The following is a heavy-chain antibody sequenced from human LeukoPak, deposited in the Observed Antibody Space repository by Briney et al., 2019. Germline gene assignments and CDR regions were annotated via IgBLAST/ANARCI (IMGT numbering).Heavy chain of an antibody. V-gene: IGHV4-39*01. D-gene: IGHD3-3*01. J-gene: IGHJ4*02. CDR2: IYYSGST. CDR1: GGSISSTNYY. Sequence: SETLSLTCTVSGGSISSTNYYWGWIRQPPGKGLEWIGSIYYSGSTYYNPSLKSRVTISVDTSKNQFSLILTSVTAADTAVYYCARQTGAGLFILPGGQGTLVTVSS. CDR3: ARQTGAGLFILP.